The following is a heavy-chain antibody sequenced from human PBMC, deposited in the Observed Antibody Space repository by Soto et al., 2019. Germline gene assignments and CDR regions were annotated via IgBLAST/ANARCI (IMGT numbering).Heavy chain of an antibody. CDR3: ARGMYYDFWSGYYQSTYYGMTV. CDR1: GYTFTGYY. J-gene: IGHJ6*01. CDR2: INPNSGGT. Sequence: ASVKVSCKASGYTFTGYYMHWVRQAPGQGLEWMGWINPNSGGTNYAQKFQGWVTMARDTSISTAYMELSTLRSDDTAVYYCARGMYYDFWSGYYQSTYYGMTVWGQGTTVTVS. V-gene: IGHV1-2*04. D-gene: IGHD3-3*01.